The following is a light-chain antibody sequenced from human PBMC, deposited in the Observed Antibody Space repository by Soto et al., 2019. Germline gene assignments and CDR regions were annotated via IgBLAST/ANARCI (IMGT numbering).Light chain of an antibody. CDR1: QSVSTY. V-gene: IGKV3-11*01. J-gene: IGKJ1*01. Sequence: EIVLTQSPATLSLSPGERATLSCRASQSVSTYLAWYQQTPGRPPRLLIYDASKRAPGIPARFSGSGSGTDFTLTVSSLEPEDFAVYYCQQSSNWQGTFGRGTRVYIK. CDR2: DAS. CDR3: QQSSNWQGT.